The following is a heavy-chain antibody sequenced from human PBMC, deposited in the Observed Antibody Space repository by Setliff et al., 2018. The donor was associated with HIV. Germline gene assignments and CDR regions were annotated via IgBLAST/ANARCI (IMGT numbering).Heavy chain of an antibody. Sequence: PGGSLRLSCAASGFTLSSYSMNWVRQAPGKGLEWVAYITADSKIISYAESVKGRFTISRDNAKNSVYLQVNSLRVEDTAMYYCARDQDWAFDYWGQGTLVTVSS. V-gene: IGHV3-48*01. J-gene: IGHJ4*02. CDR1: GFTLSSYS. CDR3: ARDQDWAFDY. D-gene: IGHD3-9*01. CDR2: ITADSKII.